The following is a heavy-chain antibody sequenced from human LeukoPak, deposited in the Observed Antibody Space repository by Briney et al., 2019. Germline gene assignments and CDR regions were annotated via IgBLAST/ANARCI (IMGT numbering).Heavy chain of an antibody. Sequence: GGSLRLSCVVSGFTFSNYWMSWVRQAPGKGLEWVANIKQDGSEKYFVDSVKGRFAIPRDNAKNSLYLQMNSLRAEDTAVYYCARDCSGGSCSYGMDVWGQGTTVTVSS. V-gene: IGHV3-7*01. CDR1: GFTFSNYW. D-gene: IGHD2-15*01. CDR2: IKQDGSEK. CDR3: ARDCSGGSCSYGMDV. J-gene: IGHJ6*02.